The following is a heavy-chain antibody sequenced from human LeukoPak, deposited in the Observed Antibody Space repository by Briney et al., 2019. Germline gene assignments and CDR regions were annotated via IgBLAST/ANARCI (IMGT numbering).Heavy chain of an antibody. D-gene: IGHD5-18*01. J-gene: IGHJ4*02. Sequence: GGSLRLSCAASGFTFSGSAMHWVRQASGKGLEWVGRIRSKANSYATAYAASVNGRFTISRDDSKNTAYLQMNSLKTEDTAVYYCTRRVDIAMVEGIDFDYWGQGTLVTVSS. CDR2: IRSKANSYAT. V-gene: IGHV3-73*01. CDR1: GFTFSGSA. CDR3: TRRVDIAMVEGIDFDY.